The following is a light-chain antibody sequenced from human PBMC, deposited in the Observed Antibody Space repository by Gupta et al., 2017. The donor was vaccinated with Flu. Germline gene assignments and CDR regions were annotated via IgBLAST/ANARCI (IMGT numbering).Light chain of an antibody. V-gene: IGLV6-57*02. CDR1: SGNIASNC. CDR2: EDR. Sequence: TIAGTSCSGNIASNCVHWYQQRPGSAPTTVIYEDRKRPSGVPDRFSGSLDSSSNSASLTISGRQTEDEADYYCQSGESGIHVVFGGGTKLTVL. CDR3: QSGESGIHVV. J-gene: IGLJ2*01.